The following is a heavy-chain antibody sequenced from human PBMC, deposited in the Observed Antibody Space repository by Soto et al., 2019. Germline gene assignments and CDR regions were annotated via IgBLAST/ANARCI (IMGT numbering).Heavy chain of an antibody. CDR2: FDPEDGET. CDR1: GYTLTELS. J-gene: IGHJ4*02. D-gene: IGHD6-19*01. Sequence: ASVKVSCKVSGYTLTELSMHWVRQAPGKGLEWMGGFDPEDGETIYAQKFQGRVTMTEDTSTDTAYMELSSLRSEDTAVYYCARDLDSSGPLDYFDYWGQGTLVTVST. V-gene: IGHV1-24*01. CDR3: ARDLDSSGPLDYFDY.